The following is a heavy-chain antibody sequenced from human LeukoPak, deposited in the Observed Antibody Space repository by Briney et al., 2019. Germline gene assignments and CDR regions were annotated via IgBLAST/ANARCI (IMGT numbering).Heavy chain of an antibody. CDR2: IYSSGGT. J-gene: IGHJ3*02. D-gene: IGHD5-18*01. Sequence: SETLSLTCTVSGVSISSGSFYWGWTRQPPGKGLEWIGSIYSSGGTYYNLALKSRVTMSVDTSKNQFSLKLSSVTAADTAVYFCARDRGGYSPSAGFEIWGQRTMVTVSS. CDR1: GVSISSGSFY. CDR3: ARDRGGYSPSAGFEI. V-gene: IGHV4-39*07.